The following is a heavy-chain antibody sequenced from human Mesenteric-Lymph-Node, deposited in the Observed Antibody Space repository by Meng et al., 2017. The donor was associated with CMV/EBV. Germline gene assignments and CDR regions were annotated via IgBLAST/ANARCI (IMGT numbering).Heavy chain of an antibody. CDR2: IRNRPNGYTT. CDR1: GFTVSRNE. D-gene: IGHD3-10*01. J-gene: IGHJ6*02. CDR3: ARGGLRTRREYYYGLDV. V-gene: IGHV3-72*01. Sequence: GGSLRLSCAASGFTVSRNEMNWVRQAPGKGLEWVGRIRNRPNGYTTEYAASVKGRFTISRDDSNDSLHLQLNSLKPEDTAVYYCARGGLRTRREYYYGLDVWGQGTTVTVSS.